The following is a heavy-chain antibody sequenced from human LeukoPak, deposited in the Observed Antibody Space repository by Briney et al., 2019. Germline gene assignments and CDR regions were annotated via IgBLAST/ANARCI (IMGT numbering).Heavy chain of an antibody. CDR3: ARGRGFGRGSFYYYYGMDV. Sequence: PSETLSLTCAVYGGSFSGYYWSWIRQPPGKGLEWIGEINQSGSTNYNPSLKSRVTISVDTSKNQFSLKLSSVTAADTAVYYCARGRGFGRGSFYYYYGMDVWGQGTTVTVSS. D-gene: IGHD3-10*01. V-gene: IGHV4-34*01. CDR1: GGSFSGYY. CDR2: INQSGST. J-gene: IGHJ6*02.